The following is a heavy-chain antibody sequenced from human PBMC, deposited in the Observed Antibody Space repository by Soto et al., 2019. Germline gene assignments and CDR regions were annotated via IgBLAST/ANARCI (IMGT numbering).Heavy chain of an antibody. J-gene: IGHJ3*02. CDR1: GGSISSYY. CDR2: IYYSGST. Sequence: SETLSLTCTVSGGSISSYYWSWIRQPPGKGLEWIGYIYYSGSTNYNPSLKSRVTISVDTSKNQFSLKPSSVTAADTAVYYCARERGVAFDIWGQGTMVTVSS. D-gene: IGHD3-16*01. CDR3: ARERGVAFDI. V-gene: IGHV4-59*01.